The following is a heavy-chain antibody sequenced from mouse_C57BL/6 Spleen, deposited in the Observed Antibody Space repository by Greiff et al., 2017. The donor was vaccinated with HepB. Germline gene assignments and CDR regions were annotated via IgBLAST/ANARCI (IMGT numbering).Heavy chain of an antibody. CDR3: ARRHTVVDYYAMDY. Sequence: QVQLKESGAELVMPGASVKLSCKASGYTFTSYWMHWVKQRPGQGLEWIGEIDPSDSYTNYNQKFKGKSTLTVDKSSSTAYMQLSSLTSEDSAVYYCARRHTVVDYYAMDYWGQGTSVTVSS. CDR1: GYTFTSYW. V-gene: IGHV1-69*01. CDR2: IDPSDSYT. J-gene: IGHJ4*01. D-gene: IGHD1-1*01.